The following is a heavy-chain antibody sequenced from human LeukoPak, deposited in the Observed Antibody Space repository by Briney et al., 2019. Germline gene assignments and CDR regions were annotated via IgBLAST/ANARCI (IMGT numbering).Heavy chain of an antibody. CDR1: GYTFIIYG. CDR3: ARDLDNRNDLYYLDW. J-gene: IGHJ4*02. V-gene: IGHV1-18*01. Sequence: ASVKVSCKASGYTFIIYGISWVRQAPGQGLEWMGRISAKNGKTIYAQKLQGRVTITADTSTTTAYMELRSLRSDDTAVYYCARDLDNRNDLYYLDWWGQGTLVTVSS. D-gene: IGHD1-20*01. CDR2: ISAKNGKT.